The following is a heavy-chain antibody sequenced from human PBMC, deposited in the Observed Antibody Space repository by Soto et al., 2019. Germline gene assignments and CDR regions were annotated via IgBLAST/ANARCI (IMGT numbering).Heavy chain of an antibody. D-gene: IGHD3-22*01. J-gene: IGHJ4*02. V-gene: IGHV4-31*03. CDR2: IFYSGAT. CDR1: GDSINNDNHF. CDR3: TTTTGAYSSDSSY. Sequence: TLSLTCTVSGDSINNDNHFWTWIRQRPGQGLEWIGYIFYSGATYYNPSLKARVTISIDKSRKYFSLDLSSVTAADTAVYYCTTTTGAYSSDSSYWRQGTLVTVSS.